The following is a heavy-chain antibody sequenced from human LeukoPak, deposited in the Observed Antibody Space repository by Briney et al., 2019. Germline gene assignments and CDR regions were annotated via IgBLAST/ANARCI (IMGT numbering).Heavy chain of an antibody. D-gene: IGHD1-26*01. V-gene: IGHV1-69*13. CDR3: ARTLPPYRYSGSYYEELDY. Sequence: SVKVSCKASGGTFSSYAISWVRQAPGQGLEWMGGIIPIFGTANYAQKFQGRVTITADESTSTAYMELSSLRSEDTAVYYCARTLPPYRYSGSYYEELDYRGQGTLVTVSS. CDR2: IIPIFGTA. CDR1: GGTFSSYA. J-gene: IGHJ4*02.